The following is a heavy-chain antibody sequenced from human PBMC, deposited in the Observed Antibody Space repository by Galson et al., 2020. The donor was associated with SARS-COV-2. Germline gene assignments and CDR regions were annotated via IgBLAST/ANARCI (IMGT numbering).Heavy chain of an antibody. CDR3: ARVDCSGGSCYPGKY. CDR2: IKHDGSEK. D-gene: IGHD2-15*01. J-gene: IGHJ4*02. CDR1: GFGFSYYW. V-gene: IGHV3-7*03. Sequence: GGSLRLSCAASGFGFSYYWMSWVRQAPGRGLEWVANIKHDGSEKYYVDSVKGRFTISRDNPKNSLYLQMNNLRVEDTAVYHCARVDCSGGSCYPGKYWGQGTLVTVSS.